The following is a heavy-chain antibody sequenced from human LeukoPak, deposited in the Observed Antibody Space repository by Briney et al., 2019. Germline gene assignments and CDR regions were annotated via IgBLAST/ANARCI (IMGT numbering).Heavy chain of an antibody. J-gene: IGHJ4*02. CDR2: IKQDGSEK. CDR3: ARELWAGSDY. D-gene: IGHD3-10*01. V-gene: IGHV3-7*01. CDR1: GLTFNKYA. Sequence: SGGALRLSCAASGLTFNKYAMSWVRQAPGKGLEWVANIKQDGSEKYYVDSVKGRFTISRDNAKNSLYLQMNSLRAEDTAVYYCARELWAGSDYWGQGTLVTVSS.